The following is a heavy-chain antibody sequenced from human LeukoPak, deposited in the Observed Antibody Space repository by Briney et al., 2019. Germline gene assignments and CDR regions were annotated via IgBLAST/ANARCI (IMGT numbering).Heavy chain of an antibody. CDR3: ASLAAAGNPFDY. V-gene: IGHV1-2*02. D-gene: IGHD6-13*01. Sequence: WASVTVSCKASGYTFTGYYMHWVRQAPGQGLEWMGWINPNSGGTNYAQKFQGRVTMTRDTSISTAYMELSRLRSDDTAVYYCASLAAAGNPFDYWGQGTLVTVSS. CDR2: INPNSGGT. CDR1: GYTFTGYY. J-gene: IGHJ4*02.